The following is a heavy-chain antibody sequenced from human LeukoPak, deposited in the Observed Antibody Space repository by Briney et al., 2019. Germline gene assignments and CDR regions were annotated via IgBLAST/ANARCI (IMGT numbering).Heavy chain of an antibody. Sequence: GGSLRLSCAASGFTVSSNYMSWVRQAPGKGLEWVSAISGSGGSTYYADSVKGRFTISRDNSKNTLYLQMNSLRAEDTAVYYCAKDLSPTGGFDYWGQGTLVTVSS. V-gene: IGHV3-23*01. J-gene: IGHJ4*02. CDR3: AKDLSPTGGFDY. CDR2: ISGSGGST. CDR1: GFTVSSNY. D-gene: IGHD1-14*01.